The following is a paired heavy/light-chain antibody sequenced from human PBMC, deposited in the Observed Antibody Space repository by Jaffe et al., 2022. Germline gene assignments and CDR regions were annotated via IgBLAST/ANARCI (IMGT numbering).Heavy chain of an antibody. J-gene: IGHJ3*02. CDR1: GFTFSGYD. Sequence: QVQLVESGGGVVQPGGSLRLSCAASGFTFSGYDMHWVRQAPGKGLECVAFIRYDGNTKYYADSVKGRFTISRDNSKDTLFLQMNSLRVEDTAVYYCAKVPYCSGGSCFSWGGFDIWGQGTMVTVSS. CDR2: IRYDGNTK. CDR3: AKVPYCSGGSCFSWGGFDI. D-gene: IGHD2-15*01. V-gene: IGHV3-30*02.
Light chain of an antibody. CDR1: SSNIGAGYD. CDR3: QSYDTSLSLRV. CDR2: DDS. V-gene: IGLV1-40*01. J-gene: IGLJ2*01. Sequence: QSVLTQPPSVSGAPGQRVTISCTGSSSNIGAGYDVHWYQQLPGTAPKLLIYDDSNRPSGVPDRFSGSKSGTSASLAITGLQAEDEADYYCQSYDTSLSLRVFGGGTKLTVL.